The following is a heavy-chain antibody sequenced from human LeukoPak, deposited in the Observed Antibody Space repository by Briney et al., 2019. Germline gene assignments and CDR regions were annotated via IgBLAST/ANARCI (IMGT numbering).Heavy chain of an antibody. CDR2: INPNSGGT. J-gene: IGHJ6*03. CDR3: GRDVCGGDCYSYYYYYMDV. Sequence: ASVKVSCKASGYTFTGYYMHWVRQAPGQGLEWMGWINPNSGGTNYAQKFQGRVTMTRDTSISTAYMELSRLRSDDTAVYYCGRDVCGGDCYSYYYYYMDVWGKGTTVTVSS. CDR1: GYTFTGYY. V-gene: IGHV1-2*02. D-gene: IGHD2-21*01.